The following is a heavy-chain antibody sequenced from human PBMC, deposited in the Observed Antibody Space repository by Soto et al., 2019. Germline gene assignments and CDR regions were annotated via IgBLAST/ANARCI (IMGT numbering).Heavy chain of an antibody. V-gene: IGHV4-59*12. D-gene: IGHD2-15*01. CDR2: IYYSGNT. Sequence: SETLSLTCTVSGGSISSYYWSWIRQPPGKGLEWIGDIYYSGNTDYNPSLKSRVTISVDTSKNQLSLRLSSVTAADAAVYYCARWEVVHARDYWGQGTLVTVSS. CDR3: ARWEVVHARDY. CDR1: GGSISSYY. J-gene: IGHJ4*02.